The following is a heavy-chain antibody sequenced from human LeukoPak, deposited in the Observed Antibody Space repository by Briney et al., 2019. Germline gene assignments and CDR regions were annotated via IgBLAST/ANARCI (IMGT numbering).Heavy chain of an antibody. CDR3: ARLNPTTGTDAFDI. D-gene: IGHD4-17*01. V-gene: IGHV4-39*01. CDR2: FYYSGST. CDR1: GGSISSSTYY. Sequence: SETLSLTCTVSGGSISSSTYYWGWIRQPPGKGLEWIGNFYYSGSTYYNPSLKSRVTMSVGTSKNQFSLRLSSVTAADTAVYYCARLNPTTGTDAFDIWGQGTLVTVSS. J-gene: IGHJ3*02.